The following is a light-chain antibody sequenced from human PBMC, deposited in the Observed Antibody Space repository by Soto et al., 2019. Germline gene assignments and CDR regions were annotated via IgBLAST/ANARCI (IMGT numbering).Light chain of an antibody. Sequence: EIVLTQSPATLSLSPGERATLSCRASQSVSSYLAWYQQKSGQAPRLLIYDASNRATGIPARFSGSGSGTDFTLTISSLEPEDFAVYYCQQRSKWPLITFGQGTRLEIK. CDR3: QQRSKWPLIT. CDR1: QSVSSY. V-gene: IGKV3-11*01. CDR2: DAS. J-gene: IGKJ5*01.